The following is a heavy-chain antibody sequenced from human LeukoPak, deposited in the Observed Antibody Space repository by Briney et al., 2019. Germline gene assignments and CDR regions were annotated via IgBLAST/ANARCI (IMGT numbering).Heavy chain of an antibody. Sequence: GGSLRLSCAGSAFTFSSYWMSWVRQAPGKGPEWVANIKDDGSEKYYLDSVKGRFTISRDNAKNTLYLQMNSLRAEDTAVYYCARGGWFGESEYFQHWGQGTLVTVSS. V-gene: IGHV3-7*01. CDR1: AFTFSSYW. D-gene: IGHD3-10*01. CDR2: IKDDGSEK. J-gene: IGHJ1*01. CDR3: ARGGWFGESEYFQH.